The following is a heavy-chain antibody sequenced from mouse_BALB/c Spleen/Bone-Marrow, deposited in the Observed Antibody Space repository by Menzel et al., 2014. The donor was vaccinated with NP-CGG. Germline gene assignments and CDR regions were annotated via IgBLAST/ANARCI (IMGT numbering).Heavy chain of an antibody. CDR1: GYAFTDYL. CDR3: ARYDGYFDY. J-gene: IGHJ2*01. CDR2: INPGSGST. D-gene: IGHD2-3*01. V-gene: IGHV1-54*01. Sequence: QVQLQQSGAELVRPGTSVKVSCKASGYAFTDYLMEWLKQRPGQGLEWIGVINPGSGSTNYNEKFKDEATLTADKSSSTAYMQLSSLTSDDSAVYFCARYDGYFDYWGQGTILTVSS.